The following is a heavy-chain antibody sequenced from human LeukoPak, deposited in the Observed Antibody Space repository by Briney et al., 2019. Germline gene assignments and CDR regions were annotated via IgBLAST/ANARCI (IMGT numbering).Heavy chain of an antibody. Sequence: PSETLSLTCAVYGGSFSGYYWSWIRQPPGKGLEWIGYIYHNGSTYYSPSLKSRVTISVDRSKNQFSLKLSSVTAADTAVYYCAREAGYYDSSGYYVGDAFDIWGQGTMVTVSS. D-gene: IGHD3-22*01. CDR1: GGSFSGYY. J-gene: IGHJ3*02. CDR2: IYHNGST. CDR3: AREAGYYDSSGYYVGDAFDI. V-gene: IGHV4-30-2*01.